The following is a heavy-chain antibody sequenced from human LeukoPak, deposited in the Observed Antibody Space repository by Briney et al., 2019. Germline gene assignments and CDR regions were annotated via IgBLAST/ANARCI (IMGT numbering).Heavy chain of an antibody. CDR1: GGSISSYY. CDR3: ARGGCSGGSCYFDY. D-gene: IGHD2-15*01. Sequence: SETLSLTCTISGGSISSYYWGWIRQPPGKGLEWIGSIYHSGSTYYNPSLKSRVTISVGTSKDQFSLKLSSVTAADTAVYYCARGGCSGGSCYFDYWGRGTLVTVSS. V-gene: IGHV4-38-2*02. CDR2: IYHSGST. J-gene: IGHJ4*02.